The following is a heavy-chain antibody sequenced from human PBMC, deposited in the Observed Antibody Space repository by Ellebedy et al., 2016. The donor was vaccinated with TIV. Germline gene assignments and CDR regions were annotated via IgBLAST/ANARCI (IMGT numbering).Heavy chain of an antibody. CDR3: TSSTYCGGDCYSDY. J-gene: IGHJ4*02. CDR1: GFTFSGSA. Sequence: GESLKISCAASGFTFSGSAMHCVRQASGKGLECVGRIRSKANSYATAYAASVKGRFTISRDDSKNTAYLQMNSLKTEDTAVYYCTSSTYCGGDCYSDYWGQGTLVTVSS. D-gene: IGHD2-21*02. CDR2: IRSKANSYAT. V-gene: IGHV3-73*01.